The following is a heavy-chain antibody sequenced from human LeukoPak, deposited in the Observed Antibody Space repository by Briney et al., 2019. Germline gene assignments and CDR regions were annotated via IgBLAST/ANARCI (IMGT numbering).Heavy chain of an antibody. V-gene: IGHV4-59*01. Sequence: SETLSLTCTVSGGSISSYYWSWIRQPPGKGLEWIGYIYYSGSTNYNPSLKSRVTISVDTSKNQFSLKLRSVTAADTAVYYCARDRQWLTSGESYYYGMDVWGQGTTVTVSS. CDR3: ARDRQWLTSGESYYYGMDV. CDR2: IYYSGST. CDR1: GGSISSYY. D-gene: IGHD6-19*01. J-gene: IGHJ6*02.